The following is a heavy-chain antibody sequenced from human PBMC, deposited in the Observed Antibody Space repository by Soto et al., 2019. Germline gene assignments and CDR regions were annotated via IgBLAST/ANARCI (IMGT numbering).Heavy chain of an antibody. CDR2: VYYRGRS. Sequence: PSETLSLTCTVSGGSVTNSSYYWGWIRQSPGKGLEWIGSVYYRGRSYSKSSVKSRVTISVDASKNQCSLNLNSVTASDTAVYFCVSQQTTVIPRAYFAYPARGALVPVSS. V-gene: IGHV4-39*01. D-gene: IGHD4-17*01. CDR3: VSQQTTVIPRAYFAY. J-gene: IGHJ4*02. CDR1: GGSVTNSSYY.